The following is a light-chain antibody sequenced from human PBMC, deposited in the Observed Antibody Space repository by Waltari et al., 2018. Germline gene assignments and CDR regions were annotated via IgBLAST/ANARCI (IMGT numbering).Light chain of an antibody. V-gene: IGLV2-14*03. CDR2: DVS. CDR1: DSDIGASNY. J-gene: IGLJ2*01. CDR3: SSYTRRNTVI. Sequence: QSALAQPASVSGSPGQSITISCTGTDSDIGASNYVHWYQHHPGIAPKLLLYDVSDRPSGVSDRFSGSKSGKTASLTISGLQPEDAADYYCSSYTRRNTVIFGGGTKLTVV.